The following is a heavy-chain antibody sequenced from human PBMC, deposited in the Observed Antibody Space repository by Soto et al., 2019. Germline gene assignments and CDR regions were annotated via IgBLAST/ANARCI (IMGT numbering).Heavy chain of an antibody. CDR1: GYTFTSYG. CDR2: ISAYNGNT. Sequence: ASVKVSCKASGYTFTSYGMSWVRQAPGEGLEGMGWISAYNGNTNYAQKLQGRVTMTTDTCTSTAYMELRSLRSDDTAVYYCARDFFGIVPYYYYGMDVWGQGTPVTVS. D-gene: IGHD2-21*01. CDR3: ARDFFGIVPYYYYGMDV. V-gene: IGHV1-18*04. J-gene: IGHJ6*02.